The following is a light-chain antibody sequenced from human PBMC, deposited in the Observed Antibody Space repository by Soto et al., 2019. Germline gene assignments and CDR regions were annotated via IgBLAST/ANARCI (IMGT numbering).Light chain of an antibody. Sequence: DIQITQSPSSLSASVGDRATISCRASQMISNYLNWYQQKPGKAPKLLIFGASSLQSGVPSRFSGSGSETDFTLTISSLQPEDFATYYCQESYSIPYTFGQGTKLEIK. CDR1: QMISNY. V-gene: IGKV1-39*01. J-gene: IGKJ2*01. CDR3: QESYSIPYT. CDR2: GAS.